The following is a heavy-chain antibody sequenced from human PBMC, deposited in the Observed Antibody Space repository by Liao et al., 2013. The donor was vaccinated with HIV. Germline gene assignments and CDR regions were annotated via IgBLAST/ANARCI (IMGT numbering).Heavy chain of an antibody. V-gene: IGHV4-59*01. J-gene: IGHJ3*02. CDR1: GGSISSYY. CDR2: IYYSGST. D-gene: IGHD3-9*01. CDR3: ARDRSAHYDILTGYPYDAFDI. Sequence: QVQLQESGPGLVKPSETLSLTCTVSGGSISSYYWSWIRQPPGKGLEWIGYIYYSGSTNYNPSLKSRVTISVDTSKNQFSLKLSSVTAADTAVYYCARDRSAHYDILTGYPYDAFDIWGQGTMVTVSS.